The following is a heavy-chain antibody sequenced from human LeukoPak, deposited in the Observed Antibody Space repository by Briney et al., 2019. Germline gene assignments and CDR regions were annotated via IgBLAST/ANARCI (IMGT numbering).Heavy chain of an antibody. D-gene: IGHD5-18*01. J-gene: IGHJ4*02. CDR2: INPSGGST. Sequence: VASVKVSCKASGYTFTSYYMHWVRQAPGQGLEWMGIINPSGGSTSYAQKFQGRVTMTRNTSISTAYMELSSLRSEDTAVYYCARGPQIQLWLQHFDYWGQGTLVTVSS. CDR3: ARGPQIQLWLQHFDY. CDR1: GYTFTSYY. V-gene: IGHV1-46*01.